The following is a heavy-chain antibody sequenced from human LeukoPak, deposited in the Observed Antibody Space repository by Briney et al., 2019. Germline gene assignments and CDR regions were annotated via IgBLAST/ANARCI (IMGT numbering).Heavy chain of an antibody. D-gene: IGHD1-26*01. V-gene: IGHV4-31*03. CDR3: ARKVVGAKGWFDP. CDR1: GGSISSGGYY. Sequence: SETLSLACTVSGGSISSGGYYWSWIRQHPGKGLEWIGYIYYSGSTYYNPSLKSRVTISVDTSKNQFSLKLSSVTAADTAVYYCARKVVGAKGWFDPWGQGTLVTVSS. CDR2: IYYSGST. J-gene: IGHJ5*02.